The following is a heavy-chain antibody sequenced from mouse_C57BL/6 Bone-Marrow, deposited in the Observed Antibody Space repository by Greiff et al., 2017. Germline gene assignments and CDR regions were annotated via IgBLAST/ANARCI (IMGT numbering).Heavy chain of an antibody. Sequence: QVTLKESGPGILQPSQTLSLTCSFSGFSLSTFGMGVGWIRQPSGQGLEWLAHIWWDDDKYSNPALGSRITITKDTSNIQVFLKIAEVDTSDTATYYCARMRGYPDYWGQGTTLTVSS. CDR1: GFSLSTFGMG. CDR2: IWWDDDK. J-gene: IGHJ2*01. CDR3: ARMRGYPDY. D-gene: IGHD2-14*01. V-gene: IGHV8-8*01.